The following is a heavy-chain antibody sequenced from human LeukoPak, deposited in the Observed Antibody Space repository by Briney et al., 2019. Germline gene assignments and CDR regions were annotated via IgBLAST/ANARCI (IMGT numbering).Heavy chain of an antibody. D-gene: IGHD7-27*01. CDR3: ARDLNWETY. Sequence: PGGSLRLSCAGSGFTFSNYAMNWVRQAPGKGLEWVANIKTDGSQIYYVDSVKGRFTISRDNAKNSLYLQMNSLRAEDTAVYYCARDLNWETYWGQGTLVSVSS. J-gene: IGHJ4*02. V-gene: IGHV3-7*01. CDR2: IKTDGSQI. CDR1: GFTFSNYA.